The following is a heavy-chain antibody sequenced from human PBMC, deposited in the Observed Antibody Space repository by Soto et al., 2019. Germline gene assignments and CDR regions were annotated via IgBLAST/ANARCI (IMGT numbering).Heavy chain of an antibody. V-gene: IGHV4-4*07. CDR3: AREGSYSAYNFVHGTQLWSFDF. CDR2: IFSSVST. CDR1: GGSINTFY. D-gene: IGHD5-12*01. J-gene: IGHJ4*02. Sequence: ETLSITCTVSGGSINTFYWSWVRQPAGKGLEWIGRIFSSVSTSFNPSLESRVAMSVDTSKNHFSLNLSSVTAADMAVYYCAREGSYSAYNFVHGTQLWSFDFSGQRALSTVSS.